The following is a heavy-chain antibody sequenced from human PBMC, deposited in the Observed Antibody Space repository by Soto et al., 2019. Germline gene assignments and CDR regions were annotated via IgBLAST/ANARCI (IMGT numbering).Heavy chain of an antibody. V-gene: IGHV4-61*01. D-gene: IGHD6-19*01. Sequence: SETLSLTCTVSGGSVSFGSYYRSWIRQPPGKRPEWIGYYITYGETSRYNPSLKSRVSISVDTSKNQFSLKLTSVTAADTAMYYCARHKGNRSAWYLAYWGRGILVTGSS. CDR1: GGSVSFGSYY. CDR2: YITYGETS. CDR3: ARHKGNRSAWYLAY. J-gene: IGHJ4*02.